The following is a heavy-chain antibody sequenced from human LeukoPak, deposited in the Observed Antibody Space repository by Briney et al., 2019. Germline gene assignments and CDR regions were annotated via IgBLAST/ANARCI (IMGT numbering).Heavy chain of an antibody. Sequence: GGSLRLSCAASGFTFSSYAMSWVRQAPGKGLEWVAVISYDGSYTYYADSVKGRFTISRDNSKNTLYLQMTSLRAGDTAVYYCAKGARKGDDYGGFFDSWGQGTLVTVSS. D-gene: IGHD4-23*01. CDR1: GFTFSSYA. CDR2: ISYDGSYT. V-gene: IGHV3-30*04. CDR3: AKGARKGDDYGGFFDS. J-gene: IGHJ4*02.